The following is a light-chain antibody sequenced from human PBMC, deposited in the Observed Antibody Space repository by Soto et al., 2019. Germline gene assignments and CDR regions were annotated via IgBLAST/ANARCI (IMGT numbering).Light chain of an antibody. V-gene: IGLV2-14*03. CDR1: SRDVRGYNY. J-gene: IGLJ1*01. CDR3: SSYTSRTTPPA. Sequence: QSALTQPASVSGSPGQSVTISCTGTSRDVRGYNYVAWYQQHPGKAPKLIIYDVSNRPSGVSTRFSGAKSAITASLTISGLQAEDEADYFCSSYTSRTTPPAFGIGTKLTVL. CDR2: DVS.